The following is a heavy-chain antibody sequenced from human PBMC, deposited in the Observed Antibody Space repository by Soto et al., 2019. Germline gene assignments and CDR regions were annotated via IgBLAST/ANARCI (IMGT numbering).Heavy chain of an antibody. V-gene: IGHV3-21*01. CDR1: GFTFSTYS. CDR2: ISSGSDYI. Sequence: GGSLRRSCAASGFTFSTYSMNWVRQAPGKGLEWVSSISSGSDYIYYANSVKGRVPTSRDNAKNSLYLQMNSLRAEDTAVYYCARVYCSSSSCDMDVRGQGITV. D-gene: IGHD2-2*01. J-gene: IGHJ6*02. CDR3: ARVYCSSSSCDMDV.